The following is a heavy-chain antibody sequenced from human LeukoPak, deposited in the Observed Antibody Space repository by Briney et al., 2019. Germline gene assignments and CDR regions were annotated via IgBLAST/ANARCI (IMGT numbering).Heavy chain of an antibody. D-gene: IGHD4/OR15-4a*01. CDR2: ISGSGGST. CDR3: ARRAGAYSHPYDY. J-gene: IGHJ4*02. CDR1: GFTFRRYG. Sequence: GGTLRLSCAASGFTFRRYGMSWVRQAPGKGLEWVSVISGSGGSTYYGDSVKGRFTISRDNSKNTLYLQMNSLRAEDTAVYYCARRAGAYSHPYDYWGQGTLVTVSS. V-gene: IGHV3-23*01.